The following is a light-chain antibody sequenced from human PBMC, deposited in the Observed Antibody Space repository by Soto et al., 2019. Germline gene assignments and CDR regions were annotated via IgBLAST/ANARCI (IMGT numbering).Light chain of an antibody. J-gene: IGLJ1*01. CDR2: EVC. CDR3: SSYTSSSTLGYV. V-gene: IGLV2-14*01. CDR1: SSEVGGYNY. Sequence: QSVLTQPASVSGSPRKSITISCTGNSSEVGGYNYVSWYQQHPGKAPKLMIYEVCHRPSGVSNRFSVSKSGNTASLTISGLQAEDEADYYCSSYTSSSTLGYVFGTGTKVTVL.